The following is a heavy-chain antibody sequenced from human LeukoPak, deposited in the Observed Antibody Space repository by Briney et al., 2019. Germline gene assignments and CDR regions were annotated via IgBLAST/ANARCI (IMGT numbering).Heavy chain of an antibody. J-gene: IGHJ4*02. V-gene: IGHV3-64*01. D-gene: IGHD3-16*01. CDR1: GFTFSSYA. CDR2: ISGNGDST. Sequence: GGSLRLSCAASGFTFSSYALHWVRQAPGKGLEYVSAISGNGDSTYYVKSVQGRFTISRDNSKNTLYLQMGSLRVEDMAVYYCAGGGRAGVSFKGDYWGQGTLVAVSS. CDR3: AGGGRAGVSFKGDY.